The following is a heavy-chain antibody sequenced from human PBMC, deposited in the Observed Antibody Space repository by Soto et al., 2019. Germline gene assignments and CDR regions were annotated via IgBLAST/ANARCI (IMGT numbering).Heavy chain of an antibody. J-gene: IGHJ4*02. D-gene: IGHD2-21*02. CDR3: ARIGPYCGGDCYPDFDF. Sequence: EVQLLESGGGLVQPGGSLTLSCAASGFTFNTYGMTWVRQAPGKGLEWVSTVSGSGGGTYYADSVKGRFTISRVNSKNTMYRQMSNLRAEDTAVYFCARIGPYCGGDCYPDFDFWGLGTSVTVSS. CDR2: VSGSGGGT. V-gene: IGHV3-23*01. CDR1: GFTFNTYG.